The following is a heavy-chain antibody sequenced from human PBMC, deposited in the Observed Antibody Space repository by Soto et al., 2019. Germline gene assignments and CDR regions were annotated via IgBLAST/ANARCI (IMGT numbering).Heavy chain of an antibody. D-gene: IGHD1-1*01. CDR3: AHRPPERGLATFDP. V-gene: IGHV2-5*02. CDR1: WFSLSTSGVA. CDR2: IYWDDDK. J-gene: IGHJ5*02. Sequence: SGPTLVNPTQTLTLTCTFSWFSLSTSGVAVGWIRQPPGKALEWLALIYWDDDKRYSPSLKSRLTITKDTSKNQVVLTMTNMDPVDTATYYCAHRPPERGLATFDPWGQGTLVTVSS.